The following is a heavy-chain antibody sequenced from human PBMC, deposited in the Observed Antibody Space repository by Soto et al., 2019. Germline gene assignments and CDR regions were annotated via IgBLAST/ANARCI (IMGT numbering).Heavy chain of an antibody. D-gene: IGHD6-13*01. CDR1: GYTFTSYG. V-gene: IGHV1-3*01. CDR2: INAANGDT. Sequence: GSVKVSCKASGYTFTSYGIHWVRQAPGQRLEWMGWINAANGDTKYSPKFQGRVTITRDTSASTAYMELSSLRSEDTAVYYCVRRHVSATGIDWFDPWGQGTLVTASS. CDR3: VRRHVSATGIDWFDP. J-gene: IGHJ5*02.